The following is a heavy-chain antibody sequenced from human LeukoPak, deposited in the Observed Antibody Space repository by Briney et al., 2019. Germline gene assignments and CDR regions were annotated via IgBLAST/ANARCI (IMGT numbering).Heavy chain of an antibody. J-gene: IGHJ4*02. CDR1: GFTFSAHW. CDR2: INSDGSNT. Sequence: GGSLRLSCAASGFTFSAHWMHWVRQAPGKGLAWVSRINSDGSNTRYADSAKGRFTISRDNAKNTLYLQMNSLRAEDTAVYYCARSMIVVTPIDYWGQGTLVTVSS. D-gene: IGHD3-22*01. V-gene: IGHV3-74*01. CDR3: ARSMIVVTPIDY.